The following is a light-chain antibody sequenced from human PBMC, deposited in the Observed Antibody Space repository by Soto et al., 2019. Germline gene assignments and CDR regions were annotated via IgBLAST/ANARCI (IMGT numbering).Light chain of an antibody. CDR3: QQYKSYPFT. J-gene: IGKJ3*01. CDR1: QSISSW. V-gene: IGKV1-5*03. CDR2: KAS. Sequence: DIQMTQSACTLSASVGDRITITCRASQSISSWLAWYQQKPGKAPKLLIYKASSLESGVPSRFSGSGSGTECTLTVSSLQPDDFATYYCQQYKSYPFTFSPGTKVDI.